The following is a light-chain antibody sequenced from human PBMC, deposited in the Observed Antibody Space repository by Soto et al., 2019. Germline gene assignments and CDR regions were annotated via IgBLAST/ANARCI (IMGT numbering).Light chain of an antibody. CDR3: QQXNNWPPIT. Sequence: DLQMTQSPSTLSASVGDRVTITCRASQSISSWLAWYQQKPGKAPKLLIYDAYTLESGVPSRFTGRGSGTEFTLTISSLQPEDFAVYYCQQXNNWPPITCGQGTRLEIK. CDR2: DAY. V-gene: IGKV1-5*01. J-gene: IGKJ5*01. CDR1: QSISSW.